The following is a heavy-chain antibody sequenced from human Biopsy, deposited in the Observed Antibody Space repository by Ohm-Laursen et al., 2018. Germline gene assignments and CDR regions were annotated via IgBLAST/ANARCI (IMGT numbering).Heavy chain of an antibody. Sequence: ASVKVSCKASGYTFTSYDITWGRQASGQGPEWIGLLNSVSGNSNFGQKFRGRVTVTSDTSISTAYMELSGLTSDETATYYCGRAVRNQLLTDPWGQGTLVTVTS. J-gene: IGHJ5*02. V-gene: IGHV1-8*01. CDR1: GYTFTSYD. CDR3: GRAVRNQLLTDP. CDR2: LNSVSGNS. D-gene: IGHD2/OR15-2a*01.